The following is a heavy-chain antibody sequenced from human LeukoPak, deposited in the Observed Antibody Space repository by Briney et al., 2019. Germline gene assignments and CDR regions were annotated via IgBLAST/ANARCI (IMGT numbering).Heavy chain of an antibody. D-gene: IGHD6-19*01. CDR2: IYTSGST. V-gene: IGHV4-4*07. Sequence: PSETLSLTCTVSGGSISTYYWSWIRQPAGKGLEWIGRIYTSGSTNYNPSLKSRVTMSLDTSKNQFSLKLSSVTAADTAVYYCAREEHSGWSRRYFDYWGQGTLVTVSS. CDR1: GGSISTYY. J-gene: IGHJ4*02. CDR3: AREEHSGWSRRYFDY.